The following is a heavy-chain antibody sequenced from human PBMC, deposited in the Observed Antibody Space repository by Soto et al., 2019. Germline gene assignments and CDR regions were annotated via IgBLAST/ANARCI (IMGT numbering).Heavy chain of an antibody. CDR3: ASTNFMTTVGGADY. CDR2: IFYSGST. D-gene: IGHD4-17*01. V-gene: IGHV4-30-4*01. J-gene: IGHJ4*02. Sequence: QVQLQESGPGLVKPSQTLSLTCTVSGGSISSGDYYWSWIRQPPGKGLEWIGYIFYSGSTYYTPSLKSRVTISVDTSKNQFSLKLSSVTAADTAVYYCASTNFMTTVGGADYWGQGTLVTVSS. CDR1: GGSISSGDYY.